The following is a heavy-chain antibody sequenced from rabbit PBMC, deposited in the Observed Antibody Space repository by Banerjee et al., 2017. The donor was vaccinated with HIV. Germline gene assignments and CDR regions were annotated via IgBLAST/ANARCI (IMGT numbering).Heavy chain of an antibody. CDR3: VRNYGTGSYDL. CDR1: GFSLSSYD. D-gene: IGHD7-1*01. V-gene: IGHV1S45*01. CDR2: IYTSSDNT. J-gene: IGHJ4*01. Sequence: QEQLEESGGDLVKPEGSLTLTCTASGFSLSSYDMCWVRQAPGKGLEWIGCIYTSSDNTYYASWAKGRFTISKTSSTTVTLQMTSLTAADTATYFCVRNYGTGSYDLWGPGTLVTDS.